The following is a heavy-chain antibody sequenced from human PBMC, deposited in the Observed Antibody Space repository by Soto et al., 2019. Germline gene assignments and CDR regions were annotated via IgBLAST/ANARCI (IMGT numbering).Heavy chain of an antibody. D-gene: IGHD1-26*01. J-gene: IGHJ5*02. Sequence: PGGSLSLFCAASGFTFRSYAMSWVRQAPGQGLEWVSAISGSGGRTYYADSGKGRFTIPRDNSKKQVSLKMTSMTVADTAVYYCARDFHAVCTHYFDPWGQGALATVSS. CDR3: ARDFHAVCTHYFDP. V-gene: IGHV3-23*01. CDR2: ISGSGGRT. CDR1: GFTFRSYA.